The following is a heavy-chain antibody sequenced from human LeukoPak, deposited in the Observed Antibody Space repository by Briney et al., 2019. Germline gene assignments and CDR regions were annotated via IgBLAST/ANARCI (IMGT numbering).Heavy chain of an antibody. CDR2: INPSGGST. Sequence: ASVKVSCKASGYTFTSYYMHWVRQAPGQGFEWMGIINPSGGSTSYAQKFQGRVAMTRDTSTSTVYMELSSLRSEDTAVYYCARGANYCTNGVCSLFYWGQGTLVTVSS. CDR3: ARGANYCTNGVCSLFY. D-gene: IGHD2-8*01. CDR1: GYTFTSYY. V-gene: IGHV1-46*01. J-gene: IGHJ4*02.